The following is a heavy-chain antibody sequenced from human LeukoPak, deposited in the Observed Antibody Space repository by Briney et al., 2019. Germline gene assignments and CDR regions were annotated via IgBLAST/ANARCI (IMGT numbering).Heavy chain of an antibody. V-gene: IGHV3-23*01. J-gene: IGHJ3*02. CDR1: GFTFSSYV. CDR2: ISANGGNT. Sequence: GGSLRLSCAASGFTFSSYVMSWVRQAPGKGLEWVSGISANGGNTYYADSVKGRFTISRDNSKNTLYVQMNNLRAEDTAVYYCAKSVVVPAVPDGVFDIWGQGTKVTVSS. D-gene: IGHD2-2*01. CDR3: AKSVVVPAVPDGVFDI.